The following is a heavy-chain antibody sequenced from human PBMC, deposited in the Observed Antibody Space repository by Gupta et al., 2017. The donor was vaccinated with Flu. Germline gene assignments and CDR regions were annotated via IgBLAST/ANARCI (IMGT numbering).Heavy chain of an antibody. CDR2: IIPIFGTA. Sequence: QVQLVQSGAEVKKPGSSVKVSCKASGGTFSSYAISWVRQAPGQGLEWMGGIIPIFGTANYAQKFQGRVTITADKSTSTAYMELSSLRSEETAVYYCAASTGYCSGGSCYPSYGMDVGGQGTTVTVSS. D-gene: IGHD2-15*01. CDR3: AASTGYCSGGSCYPSYGMDV. CDR1: GGTFSSYA. V-gene: IGHV1-69*06. J-gene: IGHJ6*02.